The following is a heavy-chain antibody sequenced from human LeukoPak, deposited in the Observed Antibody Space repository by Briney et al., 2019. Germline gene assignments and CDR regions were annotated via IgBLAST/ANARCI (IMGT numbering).Heavy chain of an antibody. J-gene: IGHJ4*02. Sequence: ASVKVSCKASGYTFTSYDINWVRQATGQGLEWMGWMNPNSGNTGYAQKFQGRVTMTRNTSISSAYMELSSLRSEDTAVYYCARGQIAAAGTGYWGQGTLVTVSS. CDR1: GYTFTSYD. CDR3: ARGQIAAAGTGY. D-gene: IGHD6-13*01. V-gene: IGHV1-8*01. CDR2: MNPNSGNT.